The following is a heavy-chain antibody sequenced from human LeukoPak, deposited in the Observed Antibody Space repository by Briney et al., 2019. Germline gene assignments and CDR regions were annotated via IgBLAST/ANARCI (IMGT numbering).Heavy chain of an antibody. CDR2: ISSSSSYI. CDR3: ARDGAKGVLLVPAAGMDV. V-gene: IGHV3-21*01. CDR1: GFTFSSYS. Sequence: GGSLRLSCAASGFTFSSYSMNWVRQAPGKGLEWVSSISSSSSYIYYADSVKGRFTISRDNAKNSLYLQMNSLRAEDTAVYYCARDGAKGVLLVPAAGMDVWGQGTTVTVSS. J-gene: IGHJ6*02. D-gene: IGHD2-2*01.